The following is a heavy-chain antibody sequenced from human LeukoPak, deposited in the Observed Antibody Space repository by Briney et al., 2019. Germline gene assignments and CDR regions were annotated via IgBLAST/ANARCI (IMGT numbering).Heavy chain of an antibody. J-gene: IGHJ5*02. D-gene: IGHD2-2*01. Sequence: ASVKVSCKASGGTFSSYAISWVRQAPGQGLEWMGWISAYNGNTNYAQKLQGRVTMTTDTSTNTSYMELRSLRSDDTAVYYCARVRGICSSTSCYSGTNWFDPWGQGTLVTVSS. V-gene: IGHV1-18*01. CDR3: ARVRGICSSTSCYSGTNWFDP. CDR2: ISAYNGNT. CDR1: GGTFSSYA.